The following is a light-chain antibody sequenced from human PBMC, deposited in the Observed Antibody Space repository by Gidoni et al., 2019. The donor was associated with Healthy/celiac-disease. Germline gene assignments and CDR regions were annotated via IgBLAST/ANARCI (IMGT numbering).Light chain of an antibody. CDR3: QSFDSGLSGPVV. CDR1: SSNIGAGYD. J-gene: IGLJ2*01. Sequence: QSVLTQPPSVSGAPGPRVTISCTGASSNIGAGYDVHWSQQLPGSAPTLPIFGNNNRPSGVPDRFSSSKSGASASLAITGLQAEDEADYYCQSFDSGLSGPVVFGGGTKLTVL. CDR2: GNN. V-gene: IGLV1-40*03.